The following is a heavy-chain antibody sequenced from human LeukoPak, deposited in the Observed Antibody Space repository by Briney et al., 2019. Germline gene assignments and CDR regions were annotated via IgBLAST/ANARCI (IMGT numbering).Heavy chain of an antibody. CDR1: GFTFSNYE. J-gene: IGHJ4*02. Sequence: QPGGSLRLSWAVSGFTFSNYEMNWVRQAPGKGLERVAYIFSGGSIIYYADSVKGRFTISRDNAKNSLYLQMNSLRAEDTAVYYCARQRITVAVGGDFDYWGQGTLVTVSS. D-gene: IGHD6-19*01. V-gene: IGHV3-48*03. CDR3: ARQRITVAVGGDFDY. CDR2: IFSGGSII.